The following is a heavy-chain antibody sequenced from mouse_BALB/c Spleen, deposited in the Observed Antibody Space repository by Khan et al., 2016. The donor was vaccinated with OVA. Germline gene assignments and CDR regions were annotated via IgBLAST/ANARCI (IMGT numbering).Heavy chain of an antibody. CDR1: GFTFSSYA. CDR3: AREAYRYDEYYFDY. V-gene: IGHV5-6-5*01. D-gene: IGHD2-14*01. Sequence: EVELVESGGGSVKPGGSLKLSCAVSGFTFSSYAMSWVRQTPEKRLEWVASISSGGSNYYPDSVKGRFTISRDNARNILYLQMSSLRSEEMAMYYCAREAYRYDEYYFDYWGQGTTLTVSS. CDR2: ISSGGSN. J-gene: IGHJ2*01.